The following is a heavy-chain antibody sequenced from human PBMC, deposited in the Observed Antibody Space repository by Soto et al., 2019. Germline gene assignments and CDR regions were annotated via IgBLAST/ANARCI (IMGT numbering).Heavy chain of an antibody. V-gene: IGHV3-23*01. J-gene: IGHJ6*02. CDR2: ISGSGGST. D-gene: IGHD5-18*01. Sequence: GKGLEWVSAISGSGGSTYYADSVKGRFTISRDNSKNTLYLQMNSLRAEDTAVYYCAKAPPHLYNYGLPLGLYYYYGMYVWGQGTTVT. CDR3: AKAPPHLYNYGLPLGLYYYYGMYV.